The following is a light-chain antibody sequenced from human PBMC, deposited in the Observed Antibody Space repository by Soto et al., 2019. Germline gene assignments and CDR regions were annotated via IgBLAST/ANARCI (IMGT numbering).Light chain of an antibody. CDR1: SSDVGAYNR. CDR2: EVS. V-gene: IGLV2-14*01. J-gene: IGLJ1*01. CDR3: PSYTTTGSYV. Sequence: QSALTQPASVSGSPGQSITISCTGTSSDVGAYNRVSWYQQYSGKAPKLMIYEVSNRPSGVSNRFSGSKSGNTASLPISGLQAEDEADYHCPSYTTTGSYVFGPGPKLPVL.